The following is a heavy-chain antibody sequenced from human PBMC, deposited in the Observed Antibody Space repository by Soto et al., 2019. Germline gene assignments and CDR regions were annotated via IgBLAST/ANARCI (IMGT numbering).Heavy chain of an antibody. D-gene: IGHD4-17*01. CDR3: ARYMTNDYGGNYNYYYGMEV. CDR1: GYTFTSYY. V-gene: IGHV1-46*01. Sequence: ASVKVSCKASGYTFTSYYMHWVRQAPGQGLEWMGIINPSGGSTSYAQKFQGRVTMTRDTSTSTVYMELSSLRSEDTAVYYCARYMTNDYGGNYNYYYGMEVWGQGTTVTVSS. J-gene: IGHJ6*02. CDR2: INPSGGST.